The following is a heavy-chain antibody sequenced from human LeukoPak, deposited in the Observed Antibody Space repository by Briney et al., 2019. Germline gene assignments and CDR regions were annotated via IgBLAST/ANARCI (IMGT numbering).Heavy chain of an antibody. D-gene: IGHD2-2*01. Sequence: GGSLRLSCAASGFTFSSYAMSWVRQAPGKGLEWVSAISGSGGSTYYADSVKGRFTISRDNSKNTLYLQMNSLRAEDTAVYYCAKGALDCSSTSCSVGYWGQGTLVTVSS. V-gene: IGHV3-23*01. CDR2: ISGSGGST. J-gene: IGHJ4*02. CDR3: AKGALDCSSTSCSVGY. CDR1: GFTFSSYA.